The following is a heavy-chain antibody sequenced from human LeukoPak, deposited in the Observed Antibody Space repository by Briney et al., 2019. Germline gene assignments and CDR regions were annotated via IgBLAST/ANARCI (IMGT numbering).Heavy chain of an antibody. J-gene: IGHJ3*02. CDR1: GGSIGSYY. CDR2: IYYSGCT. CDR3: ARQPVQLERLNDAFDI. V-gene: IGHV4-59*08. D-gene: IGHD1-1*01. Sequence: SETLSLTCTVSGGSIGSYYWSWIRQPPGKGLEWIGYIYYSGCTNYNPSLKSRVTISVDTSKNQFSLKLSSVTAADTAVYYCARQPVQLERLNDAFDIWGQGTMVTVSS.